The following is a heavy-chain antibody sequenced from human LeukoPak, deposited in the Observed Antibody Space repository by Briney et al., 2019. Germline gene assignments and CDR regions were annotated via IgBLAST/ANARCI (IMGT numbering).Heavy chain of an antibody. CDR3: ARGYTATGNWYFDL. CDR1: GYTFTSYG. V-gene: IGHV1-18*01. CDR2: ISSYNGNT. Sequence: ASVTVSCKASGYTFTSYGISWVRQAPGQGLEWVGWISSYNGNTNYAQNLQGRVTMTTDTSTRTAYMELRSLRSDDTALYYCARGYTATGNWYFDLWGRGTLVSVSS. D-gene: IGHD1-1*01. J-gene: IGHJ2*01.